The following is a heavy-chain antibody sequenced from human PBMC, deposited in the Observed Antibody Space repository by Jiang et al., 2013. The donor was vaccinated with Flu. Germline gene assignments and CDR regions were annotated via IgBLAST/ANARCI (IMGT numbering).Heavy chain of an antibody. CDR1: GFSLSTSGVG. CDR2: IYWNDDK. V-gene: IGHV2-5*01. J-gene: IGHJ4*02. CDR3: THSRRGYSGYAIDY. Sequence: VKPTQTLTLTCTFSGFSLSTSGVGVGWIRQPPRKALEWLALIYWNDDKRYSPSLKSRLTITKDTSKNQVVLMMTNMDPADTATYYCTHSRRGYSGYAIDYWGQGTLVTVSS. D-gene: IGHD5-12*01.